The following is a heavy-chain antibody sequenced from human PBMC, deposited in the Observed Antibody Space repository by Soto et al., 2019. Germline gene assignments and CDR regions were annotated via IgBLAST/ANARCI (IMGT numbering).Heavy chain of an antibody. CDR1: GGSFSNYY. CDR3: ARERQYSHLWRCYPYEGTSGMDA. J-gene: IGHJ6*02. D-gene: IGHD3-3*02. V-gene: IGHV4-34*02. CDR2: INHSGGT. Sequence: QVQLQQWGAGLLKPSETLSLTCADYGGSFSNYYWTWMRQAPGKGMEWIGEINHSGGTNYNSSLKSPDNISLDTSKKQFFRILYAVTCANTAVYSSARERQYSHLWRCYPYEGTSGMDAWGQRTTVTVSS.